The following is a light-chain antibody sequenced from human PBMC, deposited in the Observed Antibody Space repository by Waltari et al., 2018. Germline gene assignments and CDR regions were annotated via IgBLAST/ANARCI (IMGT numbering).Light chain of an antibody. Sequence: DIQMPQSPSTLSASVGDRVTISCRASQSIITWLAWYQQKPGKAPKLLVYKASSLERGGASRFNGRGSGTEFTLTISSLQAEYCATYYCQQYNKDPLTFGGGTKVEI. CDR1: QSIITW. CDR2: KAS. J-gene: IGKJ4*01. CDR3: QQYNKDPLT. V-gene: IGKV1-5*03.